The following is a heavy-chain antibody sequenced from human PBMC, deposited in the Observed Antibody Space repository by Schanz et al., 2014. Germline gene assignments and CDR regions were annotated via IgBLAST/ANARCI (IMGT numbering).Heavy chain of an antibody. CDR3: ARPRFDYGEVDY. V-gene: IGHV3-33*08. CDR2: IWYDENNK. D-gene: IGHD4-17*01. Sequence: GQLAESGGGLVQPGGSLRLSCAAYGFTLSSYAMHWVRQAPGKGLEWVAVIWYDENNKYYADSVRGRFTISRDRFQNTLYLRMSSLRAEDTAVYYCARPRFDYGEVDYWGQGTLVTVSS. CDR1: GFTLSSYA. J-gene: IGHJ4*02.